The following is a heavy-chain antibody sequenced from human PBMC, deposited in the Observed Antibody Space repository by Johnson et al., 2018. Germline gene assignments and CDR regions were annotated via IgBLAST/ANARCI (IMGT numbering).Heavy chain of an antibody. V-gene: IGHV3-23*04. J-gene: IGHJ3*02. Sequence: VQLVESGGDLAQPGGSRRLSCAASGFTFSNFAMTWVRQAPGKGLAWVSAISGSAATTSYAVSVQGRFTISRDNAKNNLYLQMNTVRVEDTAIYYGAKDTSEWPVDAFDIWGQGTMVTVSS. CDR2: ISGSAATT. CDR3: AKDTSEWPVDAFDI. D-gene: IGHD3-3*01. CDR1: GFTFSNFA.